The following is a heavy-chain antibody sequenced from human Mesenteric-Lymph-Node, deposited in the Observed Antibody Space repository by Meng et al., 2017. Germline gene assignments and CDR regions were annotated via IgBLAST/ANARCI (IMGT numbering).Heavy chain of an antibody. V-gene: IGHV3-15*01. CDR3: TTGITIFGVVTDFGY. Sequence: GESLKISCAASGFTFSNAWMSWVRQAPGKGLEWVGRIKSKTDGGTTDYAAPVKGRFTISRDDSKNTLYLQMNSLKTEDTAVYYCTTGITIFGVVTDFGYWGQGTLVTVSS. D-gene: IGHD3-3*01. CDR1: GFTFSNAW. CDR2: IKSKTDGGTT. J-gene: IGHJ4*02.